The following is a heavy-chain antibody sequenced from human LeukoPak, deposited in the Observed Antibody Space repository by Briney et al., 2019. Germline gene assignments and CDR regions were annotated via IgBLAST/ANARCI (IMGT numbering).Heavy chain of an antibody. CDR2: INPNSGGT. J-gene: IGHJ4*02. V-gene: IGHV1-2*02. CDR3: ARGAYYYDSSGSNFGGY. CDR1: GYTFTGYY. D-gene: IGHD3-22*01. Sequence: ASAKVSCKASGYTFTGYYMHWVRQAPGQGLEWMGWINPNSGGTNYAQKFQGRVTMTRDTSISTAYTELSRLRSDDTAVYYCARGAYYYDSSGSNFGGYWGQGTLVTVSS.